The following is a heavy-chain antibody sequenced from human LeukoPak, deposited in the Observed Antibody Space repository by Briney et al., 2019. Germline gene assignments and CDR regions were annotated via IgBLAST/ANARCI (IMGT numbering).Heavy chain of an antibody. CDR3: ASGGSKRSDY. D-gene: IGHD1-26*01. J-gene: IGHJ4*02. Sequence: SETLSLTCTVSGGSISSSSYYWGWIRQPPGKGLEWIGSIYYSGSTYYNPSLKSRVTISVDTSKNQFSLKLSSVTAADTAVYYCASGGSKRSDYWGQGTLVTVSS. V-gene: IGHV4-39*07. CDR2: IYYSGST. CDR1: GGSISSSSYY.